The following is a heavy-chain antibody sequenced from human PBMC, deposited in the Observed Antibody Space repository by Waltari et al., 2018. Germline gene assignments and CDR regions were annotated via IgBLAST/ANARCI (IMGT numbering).Heavy chain of an antibody. J-gene: IGHJ6*03. CDR1: GFTFSDSP. Sequence: QLQLVESGGGVVQPGGSLILSCAASGFTFSDSPMHWVRQTPGKGLEWVAIISYHGSNEYYADSVKVRFTISRDNSKNTLYLQMNSLRLEDTAVYFCARDQKLGGVYYMDVWGEGTTVTVSS. D-gene: IGHD3-16*01. CDR2: ISYHGSNE. V-gene: IGHV3-30-3*01. CDR3: ARDQKLGGVYYMDV.